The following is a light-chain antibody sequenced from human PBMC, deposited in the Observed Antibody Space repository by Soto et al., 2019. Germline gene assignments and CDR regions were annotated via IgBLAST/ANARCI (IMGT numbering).Light chain of an antibody. V-gene: IGKV3-15*01. CDR3: QQRSNWPPKIT. CDR2: GAS. Sequence: EIVMTQSPATLSVSPGERVTLSCRASESVGSNIAWYQQKPGQAPRLLMYGASTRATDIPARFSGSESGTEFTLTISNLQSEDFAVYYCQQRSNWPPKITFGQGTRLEIK. CDR1: ESVGSN. J-gene: IGKJ5*01.